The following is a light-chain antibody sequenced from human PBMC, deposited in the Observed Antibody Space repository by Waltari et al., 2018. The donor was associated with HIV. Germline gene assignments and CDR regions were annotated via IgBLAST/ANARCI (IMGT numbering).Light chain of an antibody. Sequence: SYELTQPPSVSVSPGQTASITCSGDKLGDNYVSWYQQRPGQSPVLLIYQDTQRPSGLPERFSGSNSGNTATLTISGAQAMDVSDYYCQAPDTWTVFGGGTKLTVL. J-gene: IGLJ2*01. CDR1: KLGDNY. CDR3: QAPDTWTV. V-gene: IGLV3-1*01. CDR2: QDT.